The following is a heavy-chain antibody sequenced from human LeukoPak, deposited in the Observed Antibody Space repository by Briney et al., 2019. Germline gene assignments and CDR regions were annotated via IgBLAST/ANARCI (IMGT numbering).Heavy chain of an antibody. V-gene: IGHV3-48*01. CDR3: ARESSVKDFDY. J-gene: IGHJ4*02. CDR1: GFTFSSYS. Sequence: GGSLRLSCAASGFTFSSYSMNWVRQAPGKGLEWVSYISSSSSTIYYADTVKGRFTISRGNAKNSLYLQMNSLRAEDTAVYYCARESSVKDFDYWGQGTLVTVSS. D-gene: IGHD2-2*01. CDR2: ISSSSSTI.